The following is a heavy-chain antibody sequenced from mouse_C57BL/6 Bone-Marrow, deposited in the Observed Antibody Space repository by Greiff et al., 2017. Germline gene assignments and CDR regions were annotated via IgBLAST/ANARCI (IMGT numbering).Heavy chain of an antibody. D-gene: IGHD1-1*01. J-gene: IGHJ2*01. CDR3: TRSLIYYGTNY. CDR2: IDPEDGET. Sequence: EVHLQQSGAELVKPGASVKLSCTASGFNIKDYYIHWVKQRTEQGLEWIGRIDPEDGETKYAPKFQDKATITADTSSNTAYLQLSSLTSEDTAVYYCTRSLIYYGTNYWGQGTTLTVSS. V-gene: IGHV14-2*01. CDR1: GFNIKDYY.